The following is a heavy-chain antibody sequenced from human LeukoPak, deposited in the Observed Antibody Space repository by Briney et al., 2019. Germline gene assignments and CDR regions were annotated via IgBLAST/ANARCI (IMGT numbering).Heavy chain of an antibody. Sequence: GGSLRLSCAASGFTFSDYYMSWIRQAPGKGLEWVSYISSSGSTIYYADSVKGRFTISRDNAKNSLYLQMNSLRAEDTAVYYCARDRRSEDVVVPAANRGSFDYWGQGTLVTVSS. D-gene: IGHD2-2*01. J-gene: IGHJ4*02. CDR2: ISSSGSTI. V-gene: IGHV3-11*04. CDR3: ARDRRSEDVVVPAANRGSFDY. CDR1: GFTFSDYY.